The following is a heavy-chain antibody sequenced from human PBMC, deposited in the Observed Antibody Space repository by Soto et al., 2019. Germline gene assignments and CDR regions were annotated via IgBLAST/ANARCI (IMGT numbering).Heavy chain of an antibody. CDR2: IKSKTDGGTT. Sequence: GGSLRLSCAASGFTFSNAWMNWVRQAPGKGLEWVGRIKSKTDGGTTDYAAPVKGRFTISRDDSKNTLYLQMNSLKTEDTAVYYCSTPDSSGYEYYYGMDVWGQGTTVTVSS. V-gene: IGHV3-15*07. J-gene: IGHJ6*02. CDR1: GFTFSNAW. CDR3: STPDSSGYEYYYGMDV. D-gene: IGHD3-22*01.